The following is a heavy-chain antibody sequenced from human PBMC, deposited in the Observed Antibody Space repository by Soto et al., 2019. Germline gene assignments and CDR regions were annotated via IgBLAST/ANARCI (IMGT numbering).Heavy chain of an antibody. V-gene: IGHV4-31*03. J-gene: IGHJ1*01. CDR3: ARVRNGAFQY. CDR1: GGSISGGGYY. CDR2: IHYGGRT. Sequence: TLSLTCTVSGGSISGGGYYGSWIRQHPGKGLEWIGNIHYGGRTYYNPSLMSRLAMSMDTAEHQFSLNLTSVTAADTAVYYCARVRNGAFQYWGQGALVTVSS. D-gene: IGHD3-10*01.